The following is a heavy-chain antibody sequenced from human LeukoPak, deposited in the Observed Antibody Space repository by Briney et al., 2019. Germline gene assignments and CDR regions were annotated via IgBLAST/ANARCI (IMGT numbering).Heavy chain of an antibody. D-gene: IGHD5-18*01. Sequence: PSETLSLTCTVSGGSISSHFWSWIRQPPGKGLEWIGYIFYSGTTKYNPSLRSRVTISADTSKNQFSLKLSSVTAADTAVYYCARLTAYYYMDVWGKGTTVTVSS. CDR3: ARLTAYYYMDV. CDR1: GGSISSHF. CDR2: IFYSGTT. J-gene: IGHJ6*03. V-gene: IGHV4-59*11.